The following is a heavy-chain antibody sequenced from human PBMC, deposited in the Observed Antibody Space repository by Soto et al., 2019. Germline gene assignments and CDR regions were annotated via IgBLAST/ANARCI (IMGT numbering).Heavy chain of an antibody. CDR2: ISYDGNSK. Sequence: GGSLRLSCAASGFSFSSFGMHWVRQAPGKGLDWVAVISYDGNSKYLADSVKGRFTISKDNSKKTLYLQMNSLTTDDTAVYYCAKDRDAYNSGGMDVWGQGTTVTVS. V-gene: IGHV3-30*18. J-gene: IGHJ6*02. D-gene: IGHD1-1*01. CDR1: GFSFSSFG. CDR3: AKDRDAYNSGGMDV.